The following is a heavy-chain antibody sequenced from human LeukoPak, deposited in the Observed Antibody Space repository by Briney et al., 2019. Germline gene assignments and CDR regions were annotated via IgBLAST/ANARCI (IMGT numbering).Heavy chain of an antibody. CDR1: GGTFSSYA. D-gene: IGHD3-10*01. CDR3: ARSTIYYYGSGSYYNWFDP. CDR2: IIPIFGTA. J-gene: IGHJ5*02. V-gene: IGHV1-69*13. Sequence: SVKVSCKASGGTFSSYAISWVRQAPGQGLEWMGGIIPIFGTANYAQKFQGRVTITADESTSTAYMELSSLRSEDTAVYYCARSTIYYYGSGSYYNWFDPWGQGTLVTVSS.